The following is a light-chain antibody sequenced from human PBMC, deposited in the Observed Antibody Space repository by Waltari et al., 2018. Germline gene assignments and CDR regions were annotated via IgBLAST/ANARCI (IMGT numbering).Light chain of an antibody. V-gene: IGLV3-21*01. CDR1: NIGDKS. Sequence: SYVMTLTPSLSVAPGKTARITCGGNNIGDKSVQWYQQKPGQAPVLVIYYDSDRPSDIPERCSGSNSGNRATLTISRVEAGDEADYYCQVWDSSSDHHVVFGGGTKLTVL. J-gene: IGLJ2*01. CDR2: YDS. CDR3: QVWDSSSDHHVV.